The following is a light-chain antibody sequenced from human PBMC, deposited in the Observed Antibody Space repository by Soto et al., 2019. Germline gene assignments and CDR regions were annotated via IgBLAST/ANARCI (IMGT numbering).Light chain of an antibody. V-gene: IGLV2-14*01. Sequence: LTQPASVSGSPGQSITMSCTGTSSDVGGYNYVSWFQHHPGKAPKLIIYEVSYRPSGVSNRFSGSKSGATASLTISGLQAEDEADYYCSSYKSSSTRAFGTGTKVTVL. CDR1: SSDVGGYNY. CDR3: SSYKSSSTRA. CDR2: EVS. J-gene: IGLJ1*01.